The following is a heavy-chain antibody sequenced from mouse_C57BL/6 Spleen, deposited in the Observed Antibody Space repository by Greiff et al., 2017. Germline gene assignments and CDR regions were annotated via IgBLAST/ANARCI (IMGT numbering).Heavy chain of an antibody. D-gene: IGHD1-1*01. V-gene: IGHV1-64*01. J-gene: IGHJ4*01. CDR3: ARDYGSHYAMDY. Sequence: QVQLQQPGAELVKPGASVKLSCKASGYTFTSYWMHWVKQRPGQGLEWIGMIHPNSGSTNYNEKFKSKATLTVDKSSSTAYLQLSRLTSEDSAVXYCARDYGSHYAMDYWGQGTSVTVSS. CDR2: IHPNSGST. CDR1: GYTFTSYW.